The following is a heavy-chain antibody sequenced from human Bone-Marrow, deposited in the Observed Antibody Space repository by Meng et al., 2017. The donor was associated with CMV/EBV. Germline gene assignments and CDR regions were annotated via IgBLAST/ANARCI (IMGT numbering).Heavy chain of an antibody. D-gene: IGHD2-2*01. V-gene: IGHV4-39*01. Sequence: SETLSLTCTVSGGSISSYYWSWIRQPPGKGLEWIGNIYYSGSAYYNPSLESRITISVDTSKNQFSLKLSSVTAADTALYYCARQDLVLVPYAMSWLDPWGQGTLVTVSS. J-gene: IGHJ5*02. CDR1: GGSISSYY. CDR3: ARQDLVLVPYAMSWLDP. CDR2: IYYSGSA.